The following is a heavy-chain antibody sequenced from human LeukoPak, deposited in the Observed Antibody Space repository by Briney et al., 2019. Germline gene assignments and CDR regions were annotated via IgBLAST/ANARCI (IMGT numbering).Heavy chain of an antibody. D-gene: IGHD5-24*01. CDR3: ARDGGDGYNRDAFDI. CDR2: SNTNTGNP. J-gene: IGHJ3*02. V-gene: IGHV7-4-1*02. CDR1: GYTFTTYA. Sequence: GASVKVSCKASGYTFTTYAMNWVRQAPGQGLEWMGWSNTNTGNPTYAQGFTGRFVFSLDTSVSTAYLQISSLKTEDTAVYYCARDGGDGYNRDAFDIWGQGTMVTVSS.